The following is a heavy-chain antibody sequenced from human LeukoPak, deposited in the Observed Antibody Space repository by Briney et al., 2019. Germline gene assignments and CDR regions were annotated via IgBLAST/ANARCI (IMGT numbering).Heavy chain of an antibody. Sequence: SETLSLTCTVSGGSISSYYWSWIRQPAGKGLEWIGRIYTSGSTNYNPSLKSRVTMSVDTSKNQFSLKLSSVTAADTAVYYCAREGQLVLNYYYYMDAWGKGTTVTVSS. CDR1: GGSISSYY. J-gene: IGHJ6*03. CDR2: IYTSGST. CDR3: AREGQLVLNYYYYMDA. V-gene: IGHV4-4*07. D-gene: IGHD6-6*01.